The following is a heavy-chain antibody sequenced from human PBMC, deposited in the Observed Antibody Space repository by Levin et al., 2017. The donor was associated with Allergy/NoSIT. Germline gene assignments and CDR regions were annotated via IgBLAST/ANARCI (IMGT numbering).Heavy chain of an antibody. J-gene: IGHJ6*03. Sequence: GGSLRLSCAASGFTFSSYAMHWVRPAPGKGLEWVAVISYDGSNKYYADSVKGRFTISRDNSKNTLYLQMNSLRAEDTAVYYCARANAGVYYDILTGYLSGYMDVWGKGTMVTVSS. CDR3: ARANAGVYYDILTGYLSGYMDV. CDR1: GFTFSSYA. V-gene: IGHV3-30-3*01. D-gene: IGHD3-9*01. CDR2: ISYDGSNK.